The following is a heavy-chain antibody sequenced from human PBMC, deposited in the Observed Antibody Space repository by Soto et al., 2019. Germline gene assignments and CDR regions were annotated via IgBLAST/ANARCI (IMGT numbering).Heavy chain of an antibody. CDR2: IDPSDSYT. CDR1: GYSFTSYW. Sequence: GESLKISCKGSGYSFTSYWISWVRQMPGKGLEWMGRIDPSDSYTNYSPSFQGHVTISADKSISTAYLQWSSLKASDTAMYYCASSTNWTGYAGDYYYYGMDVWGQGTTVTVSS. D-gene: IGHD3-9*01. J-gene: IGHJ6*02. V-gene: IGHV5-10-1*01. CDR3: ASSTNWTGYAGDYYYYGMDV.